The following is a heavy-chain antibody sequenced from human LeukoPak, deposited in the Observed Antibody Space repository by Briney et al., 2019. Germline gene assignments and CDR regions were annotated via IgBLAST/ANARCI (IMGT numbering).Heavy chain of an antibody. CDR1: GFTFSSYS. V-gene: IGHV3-21*01. Sequence: PGGSLRLSCAASGFTFSSYSMNWVRQAPGKGLEWVSSISSSSSYIYYADSVKGRFTISRDNAKNSLYLQMNSLRAEDTAVYYCAAVRTCSSTSCHRYYYYYMDVWGKGTTVTISS. CDR2: ISSSSSYI. CDR3: AAVRTCSSTSCHRYYYYYMDV. D-gene: IGHD2-2*01. J-gene: IGHJ6*03.